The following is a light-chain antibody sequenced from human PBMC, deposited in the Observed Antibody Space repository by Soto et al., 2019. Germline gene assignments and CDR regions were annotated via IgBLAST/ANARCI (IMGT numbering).Light chain of an antibody. CDR3: QQSYRTPPWT. Sequence: DIPMTQSPSSLSASVGDRVTITCRASQSISSYLNWYQQKPGKAPKLLMYAASSLQSGVPSRFSGSGSGTDFTLTISSLQPEDFATYYCQQSYRTPPWTFGQGTKVEIK. CDR1: QSISSY. CDR2: AAS. V-gene: IGKV1-39*01. J-gene: IGKJ1*01.